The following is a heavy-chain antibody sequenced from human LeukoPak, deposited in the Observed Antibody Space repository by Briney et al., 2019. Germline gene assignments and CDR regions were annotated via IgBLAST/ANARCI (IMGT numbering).Heavy chain of an antibody. Sequence: GGSLRLSCAASGFTFSSYGMHWVRQAPGKGLEWVAFIRYDGSNKYYADSVKGRFTISRDNSKNTLYLQMNSLRAEDMAVYYCAKDFYTAAAGTGDFDYWGQGTLVTVSS. CDR3: AKDFYTAAAGTGDFDY. CDR1: GFTFSSYG. CDR2: IRYDGSNK. V-gene: IGHV3-30*02. D-gene: IGHD6-13*01. J-gene: IGHJ4*02.